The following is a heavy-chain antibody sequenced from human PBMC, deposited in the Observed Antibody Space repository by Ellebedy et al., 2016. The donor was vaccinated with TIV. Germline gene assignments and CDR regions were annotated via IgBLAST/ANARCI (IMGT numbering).Heavy chain of an antibody. CDR2: ISGGVGNT. J-gene: IGHJ4*02. D-gene: IGHD2-15*01. Sequence: GESLKISCAASGFTFSNYVMSWVRQAPGKGLEWVSSISGGVGNTYYADAVKGRFTISRDNSKNTRYLQMNSLRAEDTAVYYWAKGCGGSCYWEAYWGQGTLVTVSS. CDR1: GFTFSNYV. V-gene: IGHV3-23*01. CDR3: AKGCGGSCYWEAY.